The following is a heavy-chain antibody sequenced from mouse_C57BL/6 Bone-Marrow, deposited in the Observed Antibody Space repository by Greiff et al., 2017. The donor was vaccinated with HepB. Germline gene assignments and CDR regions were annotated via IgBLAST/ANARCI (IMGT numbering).Heavy chain of an antibody. J-gene: IGHJ4*01. CDR1: GYTFTSYW. V-gene: IGHV1-69*01. Sequence: QVQLQQSGAELVMPGASVKLSCKAPGYTFTSYWMHWVKQRPGQGLEWIGEIDPSDSYTNYNQKFKGKPTFPVDNSSSTAYMQLSSQTSEDSAVYYCERNWVDYGSSYRAMDYWGQGASVTVSS. CDR2: IDPSDSYT. D-gene: IGHD1-1*01. CDR3: ERNWVDYGSSYRAMDY.